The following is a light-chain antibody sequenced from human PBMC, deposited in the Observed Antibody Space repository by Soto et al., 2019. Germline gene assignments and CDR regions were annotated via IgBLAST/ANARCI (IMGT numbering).Light chain of an antibody. CDR2: DVS. Sequence: QSALTQPASVSASPGQSITISCIGTNSDVGAYNYVCWYQQHPDKVPKLIIHDVSNRPSGVSNSFSGSKSDNTASLTISGLQAEDEADYYCSSYTRSRTVIFGGGTKLTVL. CDR1: NSDVGAYNY. V-gene: IGLV2-14*01. CDR3: SSYTRSRTVI. J-gene: IGLJ2*01.